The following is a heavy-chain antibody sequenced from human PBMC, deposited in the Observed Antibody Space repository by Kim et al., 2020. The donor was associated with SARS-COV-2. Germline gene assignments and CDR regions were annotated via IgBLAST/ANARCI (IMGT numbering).Heavy chain of an antibody. J-gene: IGHJ4*02. V-gene: IGHV3-23*01. CDR3: AKGFERDILTGYYLSSYFDY. D-gene: IGHD3-9*01. CDR1: GFTFSSYA. Sequence: GGSLRLSCAASGFTFSSYAMSWVRQAPGKGLEWVSAISGSGGSTYYADSVKGRFTISRDNSKNTLYLQMNSLRAEDTAVYYCAKGFERDILTGYYLSSYFDYWGQGTLVTVSS. CDR2: ISGSGGST.